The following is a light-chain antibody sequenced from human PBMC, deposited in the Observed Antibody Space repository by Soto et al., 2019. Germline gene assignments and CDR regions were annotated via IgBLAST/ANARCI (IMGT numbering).Light chain of an antibody. V-gene: IGKV1-27*01. Sequence: DIQMTQSPSSLSASIGDRVTITCRASLDISNYLAWYQQAPGKPPKLLIYAASTLQLGVASRFSGSGSGTDFTLTISSLQPEDVATYYCQWYNRAPFTFGPGNKVDVK. CDR2: AAS. CDR3: QWYNRAPFT. CDR1: LDISNY. J-gene: IGKJ3*01.